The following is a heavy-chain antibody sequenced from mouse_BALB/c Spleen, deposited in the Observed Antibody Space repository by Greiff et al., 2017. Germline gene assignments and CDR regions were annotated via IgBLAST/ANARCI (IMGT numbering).Heavy chain of an antibody. J-gene: IGHJ3*01. V-gene: IGHV1-66*01. Sequence: QVQLQQSGPELVKPGASVKISCKASGYSFTSYYIHWVKQRPGQGLEWIGWIFPGSGNTKYNEKFKGKATLTADTSSSTAYMQLSSLTSEDSAVYVCARADYGSSYGFAYWGQGTLVTVSA. CDR1: GYSFTSYY. CDR2: IFPGSGNT. D-gene: IGHD1-1*01. CDR3: ARADYGSSYGFAY.